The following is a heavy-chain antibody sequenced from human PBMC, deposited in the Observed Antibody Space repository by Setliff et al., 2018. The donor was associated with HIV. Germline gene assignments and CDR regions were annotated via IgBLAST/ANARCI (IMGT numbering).Heavy chain of an antibody. D-gene: IGHD3-10*01. V-gene: IGHV4-61*02. CDR1: NGSISTIRYY. CDR2: VYISGST. J-gene: IGHJ3*02. CDR3: ARQVSGWDAFDI. Sequence: SETLSLTCAVSNGSISTIRYYWSWLRQPAGKGLEWIGRVYISGSTDYNPSLKGRVTISVDTSKNVFFLKMSSVTAADTAVYYCARQVSGWDAFDIWGRGTVVTVSS.